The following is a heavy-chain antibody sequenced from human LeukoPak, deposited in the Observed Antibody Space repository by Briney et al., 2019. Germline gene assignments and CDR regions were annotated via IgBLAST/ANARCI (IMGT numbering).Heavy chain of an antibody. CDR2: ISSSSSYI. Sequence: GGSLRLSCAASGFTFSSYSMNWVRQAPGKGLEWVSSISSSSSYIYYADSVKGRFTISRDNSKNMLYLQMNSLRAEDTAVYYCARAGGLRIAVAPIDCWGQGTLVTVSS. D-gene: IGHD6-19*01. CDR3: ARAGGLRIAVAPIDC. CDR1: GFTFSSYS. V-gene: IGHV3-21*04. J-gene: IGHJ4*02.